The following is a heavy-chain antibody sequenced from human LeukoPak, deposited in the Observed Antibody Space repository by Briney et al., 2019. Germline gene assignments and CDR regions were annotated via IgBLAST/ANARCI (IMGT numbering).Heavy chain of an antibody. Sequence: GGSLRLSCAVSGFTFSWYSMNWVRQAQGKGLEWLSYITRSSSTIYYADSVKGRFTISRDNAKNSLYLQMNSLRVDDTAVYYCATADRGAFDIWGQGTMVIVSS. CDR3: ATADRGAFDI. CDR2: ITRSSSTI. V-gene: IGHV3-48*01. J-gene: IGHJ3*02. CDR1: GFTFSWYS.